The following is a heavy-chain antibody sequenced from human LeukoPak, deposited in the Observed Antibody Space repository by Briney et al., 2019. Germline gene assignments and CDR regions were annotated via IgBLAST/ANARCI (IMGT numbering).Heavy chain of an antibody. V-gene: IGHV1-2*06. CDR1: GYTFTGYY. CDR2: INPNSGGT. J-gene: IGHJ3*02. Sequence: ASVKVFCKASGYTFTGYYMHWVRQAPGQGLEWMGRINPNSGGTNYAQKFQGRVTMTRDTSISTAYMELSRLRSDDTAVYYCARGARDGYCSSTSCYNAFDIWGQGTMVTVSS. CDR3: ARGARDGYCSSTSCYNAFDI. D-gene: IGHD2-2*01.